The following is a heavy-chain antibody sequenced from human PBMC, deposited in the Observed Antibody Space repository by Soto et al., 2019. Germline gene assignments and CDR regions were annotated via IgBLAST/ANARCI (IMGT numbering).Heavy chain of an antibody. J-gene: IGHJ2*01. D-gene: IGHD3-3*01. V-gene: IGHV4-39*01. CDR2: IYCSGST. CDR3: AIFFFQAEDGIRGYLPVSAFLLNRSSDL. Sequence: HPGKGLEWLGSIYCSGSTYYNPSLKSRGTISVDTSKNQCSLKRSSVTAADTAVYYCAIFFFQAEDGIRGYLPVSAFLLNRSSDL.